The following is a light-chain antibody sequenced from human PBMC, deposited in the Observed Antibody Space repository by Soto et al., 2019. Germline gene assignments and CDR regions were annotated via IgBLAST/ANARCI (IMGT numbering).Light chain of an antibody. CDR1: QSVSSN. V-gene: IGKV3-15*01. Sequence: EIVMTQSPATLSVSPGERATLSCRASQSVSSNLAWYQQKPGQAPRLLIYGASTRATGIPARFSGSGSETDFTLTISSLQSEDFEVYYCQHYNNWPPLTFGGGTKVEIK. J-gene: IGKJ4*01. CDR2: GAS. CDR3: QHYNNWPPLT.